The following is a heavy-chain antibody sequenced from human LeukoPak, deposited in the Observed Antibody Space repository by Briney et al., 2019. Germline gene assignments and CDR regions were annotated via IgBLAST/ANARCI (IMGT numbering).Heavy chain of an antibody. CDR1: GYSITSGHY. CDR2: IYHSGST. J-gene: IGHJ4*02. CDR3: ARLGHEDY. Sequence: SSETLSLTCTVSGYSITSGHYWGWIRQPPGQGLEWIGSIYHSGSTYYTPSLRSRVTMSVDTSKNQFSLKLKSVTASDTAVYYCARLGHEDYWGQGTLVTVSS. V-gene: IGHV4-38-2*02. D-gene: IGHD7-27*01.